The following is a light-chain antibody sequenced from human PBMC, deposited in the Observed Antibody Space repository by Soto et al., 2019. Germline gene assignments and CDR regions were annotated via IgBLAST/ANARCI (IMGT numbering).Light chain of an antibody. J-gene: IGKJ1*01. CDR1: QSISSW. V-gene: IGKV1-5*03. CDR3: QHYNTYPWT. CDR2: KAA. Sequence: DIQMTQSPSTLYSSVGYRVTLTCRASQSISSWLAWYQQQEGKAPKLIIYKAAALESGVPSRCIGSGSGTEFTLPISSLEPEDVSTYYCQHYNTYPWTLGQGTKVDIK.